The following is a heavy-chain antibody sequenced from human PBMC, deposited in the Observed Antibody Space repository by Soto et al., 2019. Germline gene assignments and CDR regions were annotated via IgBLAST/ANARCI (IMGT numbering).Heavy chain of an antibody. D-gene: IGHD3-10*01. CDR2: IYSGGST. CDR3: ARLSIYYGSGNLPIDY. Sequence: GGSLRLSCAASGFTVSSNYMSWVRQAPGKGLEWVSVIYSGGSTYYANSVKGRFTISRHNSKNTLYLQMNSLRAEDTAVYYCARLSIYYGSGNLPIDYWGQGTLVTVSS. V-gene: IGHV3-53*04. J-gene: IGHJ4*02. CDR1: GFTVSSNY.